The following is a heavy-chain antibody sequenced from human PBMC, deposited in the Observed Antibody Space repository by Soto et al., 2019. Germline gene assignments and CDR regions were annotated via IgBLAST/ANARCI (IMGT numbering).Heavy chain of an antibody. CDR3: THMRGSELYGMDV. V-gene: IGHV2-5*01. D-gene: IGHD3-10*01. J-gene: IGHJ6*02. CDR2: IYSNDDK. Sequence: QITLKETGPTLVKPTQTLTLTCTFSGFSLSTNGMCVGCVRQPPGKSLEWLGLIYSNDDKRFSTSLKSRLTITNDTSKNQVVLTMTNMDPVDTATYYCTHMRGSELYGMDVWGQGTALTVS. CDR1: GFSLSTNGMC.